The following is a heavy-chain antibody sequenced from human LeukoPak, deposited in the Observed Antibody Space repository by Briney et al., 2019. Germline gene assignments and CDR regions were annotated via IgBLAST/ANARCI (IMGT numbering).Heavy chain of an antibody. CDR2: VYFSGSEST. Sequence: SETLSLTCTVSGGSISGHYWSWIRQPPGKGLDWIGNVYFSGSESTNYNPSFKSRVAISTDTSKNHFSLKLSSVAAADTAVYYCAREKTGSGAFDIWGQGTMVTVSS. D-gene: IGHD7-27*01. V-gene: IGHV4-59*11. CDR3: AREKTGSGAFDI. J-gene: IGHJ3*02. CDR1: GGSISGHY.